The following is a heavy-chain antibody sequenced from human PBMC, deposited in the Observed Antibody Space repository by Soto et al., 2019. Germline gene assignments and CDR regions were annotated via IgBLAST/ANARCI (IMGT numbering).Heavy chain of an antibody. Sequence: ASVKVSCKASGYTFTSYGISWVRQALGQGLEWMGWISAYNGNTNYAQKFQGRVTMTTDTSTSTAYMELRSLRSDDTALFYCARVFASGSYIAFDTWGQGTMVTVSS. CDR2: ISAYNGNT. D-gene: IGHD3-10*01. CDR1: GYTFTSYG. J-gene: IGHJ3*02. CDR3: ARVFASGSYIAFDT. V-gene: IGHV1-18*01.